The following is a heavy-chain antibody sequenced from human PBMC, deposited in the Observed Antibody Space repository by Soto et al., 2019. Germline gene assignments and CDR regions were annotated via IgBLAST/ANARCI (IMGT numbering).Heavy chain of an antibody. D-gene: IGHD4-17*01. CDR1: GFTVSSNY. V-gene: IGHV3-66*01. J-gene: IGHJ3*02. Sequence: GVLRLSCAASGFTVSSNYMSWVRQAPGKGPEWVSVIYSGGSAYYAESVKGRFTISRDISKNTLYLQMNSLRAEDTAMYYCARDDYGGYYAFDIWGQGTMVTVSS. CDR3: ARDDYGGYYAFDI. CDR2: IYSGGSA.